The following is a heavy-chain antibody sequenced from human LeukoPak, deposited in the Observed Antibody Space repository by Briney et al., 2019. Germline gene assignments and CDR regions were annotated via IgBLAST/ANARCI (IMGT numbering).Heavy chain of an antibody. V-gene: IGHV4-30-4*08. CDR2: IYYSGST. D-gene: IGHD6-13*01. CDR3: AKLGLLNWFDP. J-gene: IGHJ5*02. Sequence: SETLSLTCTVSGGSISSGDYYWSWIRQPPGKGLEWIGYIYYSGSTYYNPSLKSRVTISVDTSKNQFSLKLSSVTAAVTAVYYCAKLGLLNWFDPWGQGTLVTVSS. CDR1: GGSISSGDYY.